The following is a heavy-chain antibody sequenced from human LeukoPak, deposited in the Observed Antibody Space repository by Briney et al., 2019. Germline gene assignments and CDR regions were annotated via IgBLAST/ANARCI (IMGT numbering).Heavy chain of an antibody. CDR2: IYYSGST. CDR1: GGSISTYY. CDR3: ARGGLTMVLVD. J-gene: IGHJ4*02. V-gene: IGHV4-59*01. Sequence: SETLSLTCTVSGGSISTYYWNWIRQPPGKGLEWIGCIYYSGSTNYNPSLKSQVTISVDTSKNQFSLKLSSVTAADTAVYYCARGGLTMVLVDWGQGTLVTVSS. D-gene: IGHD3-10*01.